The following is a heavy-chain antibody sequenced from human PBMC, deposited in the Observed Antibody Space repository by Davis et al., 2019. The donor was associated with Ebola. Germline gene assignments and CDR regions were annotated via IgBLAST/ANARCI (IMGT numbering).Heavy chain of an antibody. CDR3: ARDVPFRGPFDS. CDR1: GFTFSHYG. Sequence: GESLKISCAASGFTFSHYGMHWVRQAPGKGLEWVSVISYDGSDKYYADSVKGRFTISRDDSKNTLFLQMNSLRVEDTAVYYCARDVPFRGPFDSWGQGTPVTVSS. V-gene: IGHV3-30*03. J-gene: IGHJ4*02. CDR2: ISYDGSDK.